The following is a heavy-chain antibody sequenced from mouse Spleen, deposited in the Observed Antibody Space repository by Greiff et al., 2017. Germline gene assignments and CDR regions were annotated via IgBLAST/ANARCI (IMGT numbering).Heavy chain of an antibody. CDR2: IYPYNGGT. D-gene: IGHD1-1*01. Sequence: VQLKQSGPELVKPGASVKISCKASGYTFTDYNMHWVKQSHGKSLEWIGYIYPYNGGTGYNQKFKSKATLTVDNSSSTAYMELRSLTSEDSAVYYCARLGYYGSRGDYFDYWGQGTTLTVSS. V-gene: IGHV1S29*02. CDR1: GYTFTDYN. CDR3: ARLGYYGSRGDYFDY. J-gene: IGHJ2*01.